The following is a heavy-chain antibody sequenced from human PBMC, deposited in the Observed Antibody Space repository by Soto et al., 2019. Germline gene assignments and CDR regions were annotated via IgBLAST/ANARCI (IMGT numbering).Heavy chain of an antibody. D-gene: IGHD3-10*01. Sequence: SETLSLTCAVYGGSFSGYYWSWIRQPPGKGLEWIGEINHSGSTNYNPSLKSRVTISVDTSKNQFSLKLGSVTAADTAVYYCARLGGSGSYYLGYGYYYYGMDVWGQGTTVTVSS. CDR1: GGSFSGYY. J-gene: IGHJ6*02. CDR2: INHSGST. V-gene: IGHV4-34*01. CDR3: ARLGGSGSYYLGYGYYYYGMDV.